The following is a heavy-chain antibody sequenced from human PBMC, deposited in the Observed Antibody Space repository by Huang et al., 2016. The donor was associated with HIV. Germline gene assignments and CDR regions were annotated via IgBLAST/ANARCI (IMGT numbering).Heavy chain of an antibody. Sequence: QLQLQESGPGLVQPSETLSLTCTVSGGSIRSDNYYWGWIRQPPGKGLEWIGSIYYSGSNYYNPALKRRGTIAVDTSKNHFSLRMRSVTAADTAVYYCARLPGSITMIRGVITDPYWGQGTLVTVSS. D-gene: IGHD3-10*01. V-gene: IGHV4-39*02. CDR1: GGSIRSDNYY. CDR2: IYYSGSN. J-gene: IGHJ4*02. CDR3: ARLPGSITMIRGVITDPY.